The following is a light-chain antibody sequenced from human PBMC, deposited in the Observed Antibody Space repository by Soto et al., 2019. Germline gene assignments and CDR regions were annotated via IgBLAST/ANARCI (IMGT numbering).Light chain of an antibody. Sequence: DIQMTQSPPSLSASVGDTVTITCRASEYISSYLNWYQSKPGKAPQLLIYSATTLHTGVPPRFSDGGSGRDFTLTISDLQPDDFESYFCQYTYILPWALGQGTKVDIK. CDR2: SAT. V-gene: IGKV1-39*01. CDR3: QYTYILPWA. CDR1: EYISSY. J-gene: IGKJ1*01.